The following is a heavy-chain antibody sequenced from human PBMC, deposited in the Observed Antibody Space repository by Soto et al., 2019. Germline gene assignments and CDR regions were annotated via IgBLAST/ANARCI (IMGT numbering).Heavy chain of an antibody. CDR2: ISYDGSIE. V-gene: IGHV3-30-3*01. D-gene: IGHD3-22*01. Sequence: QVQLVESGGGVVQPGRSLRLSCAASGFTFKNYAMHWVRQAPGKGLEWVAVISYDGSIEFYADSVKGRFTISRDNSKNTLYLQMNSLRPEDTAVYYCSRGTYYPQSSGLHADYWGPGTVVTVSS. CDR1: GFTFKNYA. J-gene: IGHJ4*02. CDR3: SRGTYYPQSSGLHADY.